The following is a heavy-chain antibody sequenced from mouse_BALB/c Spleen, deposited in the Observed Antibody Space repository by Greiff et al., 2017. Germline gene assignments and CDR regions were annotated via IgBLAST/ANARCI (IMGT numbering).Heavy chain of an antibody. D-gene: IGHD1-3*01. CDR2: ISSGSSTI. Sequence: EVKLMESGGDLVKPGGSLKLSCAASGFTFSSYGMSWVRQTPDKRLEWVATISSGSSTIYYADTVKGRFTISRDNPKNTLFLQMTSLRSEDTAMYYCAREWTYAMDYWGQGTSVTVSS. V-gene: IGHV5-17*02. J-gene: IGHJ4*01. CDR3: AREWTYAMDY. CDR1: GFTFSSYG.